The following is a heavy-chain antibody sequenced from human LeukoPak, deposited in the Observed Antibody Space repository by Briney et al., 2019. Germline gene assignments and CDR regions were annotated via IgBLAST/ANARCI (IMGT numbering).Heavy chain of an antibody. CDR1: GFNFSSYW. CDR3: ARLYGSVGATTYARWYDY. CDR2: INQDGGKK. J-gene: IGHJ4*02. Sequence: PGGSLRLSCAASGFNFSSYWMSWVRQAPGKGLEWVANINQDGGKKYYVDSVRGRFAISRDNAENSVYLQMNSLRAEETAVYYCARLYGSVGATTYARWYDYWGQGTLVTVSS. V-gene: IGHV3-7*03. D-gene: IGHD1-26*01.